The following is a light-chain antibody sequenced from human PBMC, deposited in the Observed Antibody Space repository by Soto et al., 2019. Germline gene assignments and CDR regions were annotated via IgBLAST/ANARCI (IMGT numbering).Light chain of an antibody. Sequence: QSVRTQPPSASGTPGQRVTISCSGSSSNIGSNTVNWYQQLPGTAPKLLIYSNNQRPSGVPDRFSGSKSGTSASLAISGLQSEDEADYYCAASDDSLNRPLYVFGTGTKVTVL. CDR2: SNN. CDR1: SSNIGSNT. V-gene: IGLV1-44*01. J-gene: IGLJ1*01. CDR3: AASDDSLNRPLYV.